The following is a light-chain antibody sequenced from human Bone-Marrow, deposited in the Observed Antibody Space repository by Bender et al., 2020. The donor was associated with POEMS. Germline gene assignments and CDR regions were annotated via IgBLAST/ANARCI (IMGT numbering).Light chain of an antibody. CDR2: EVR. J-gene: IGLJ1*01. CDR1: SSDVGAYNL. CDR3: SSHTSGSKV. Sequence: QSALTQPASVSGSPGQSITISCTGASSDVGAYNLVSWYQQHPGKAPKLLIYEVRKRPSGVSNRFSGSKSDNTASLTISGLQAEDEADFYCSSHTSGSKVFGTGTKVTVL. V-gene: IGLV2-14*02.